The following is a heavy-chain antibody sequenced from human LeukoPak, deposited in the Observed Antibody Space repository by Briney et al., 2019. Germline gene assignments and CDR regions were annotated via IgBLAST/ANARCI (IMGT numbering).Heavy chain of an antibody. CDR3: ARRSSGWHYYFDY. CDR2: ISGSGSTI. J-gene: IGHJ4*02. Sequence: GGSLRLSCAASGFTFSSYEMNRVRQAPGKGLEWVSYISGSGSTIYYADSVKGRFTISRDNAKNSLYLQMNSLRAEDTAVYYCARRSSGWHYYFDYWGQGTLVTVSS. CDR1: GFTFSSYE. V-gene: IGHV3-48*03. D-gene: IGHD6-19*01.